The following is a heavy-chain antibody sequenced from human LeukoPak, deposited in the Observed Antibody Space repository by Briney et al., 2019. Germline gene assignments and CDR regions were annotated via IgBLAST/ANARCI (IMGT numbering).Heavy chain of an antibody. V-gene: IGHV1-69*05. CDR1: GGTFSSYA. D-gene: IGHD6-13*01. CDR2: IIPIFSTA. CDR3: ARDVSHGEQLDPFDF. J-gene: IGHJ4*02. Sequence: GASVKVYCKASGGTFSSYAISWVRQAPGQGLEWMGRIIPIFSTANYAQKFQGRVTITTDESTSTAYMELSSLRSEDTAVYYCARDVSHGEQLDPFDFWGQGTLVTVSS.